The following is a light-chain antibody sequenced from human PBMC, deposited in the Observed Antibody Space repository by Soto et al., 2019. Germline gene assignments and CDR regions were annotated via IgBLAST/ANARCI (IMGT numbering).Light chain of an antibody. V-gene: IGLV4-69*01. CDR3: QTWGTGIHYV. CDR1: SGHSSYA. Sequence: QLVLTQSPSASASLGASVKLTCTLSSGHSSYAIAWHQQQPEKGPRYLMKLNSDGSHSKGDGIPDRFSGSSSGAERYLTISSLQSEDEADYYCQTWGTGIHYVFGTGTKVT. CDR2: LNSDGSH. J-gene: IGLJ1*01.